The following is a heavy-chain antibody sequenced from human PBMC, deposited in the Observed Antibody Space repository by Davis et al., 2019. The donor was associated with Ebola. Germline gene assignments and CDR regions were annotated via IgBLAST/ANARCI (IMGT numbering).Heavy chain of an antibody. V-gene: IGHV4-38-2*02. CDR3: ARSHSDWLLPFDY. J-gene: IGHJ4*02. CDR2: IHHSGSA. CDR1: GYSVSSGYY. Sequence: MPSETLSLTCTVSGYSVSSGYYWGLIRQPPGKGLEWIGSIHHSGSAYYNPSLKSRIAISLDTSKNQFSLRLSSVTAADTAVYYCARSHSDWLLPFDYWGQGTLATVSS. D-gene: IGHD3-9*01.